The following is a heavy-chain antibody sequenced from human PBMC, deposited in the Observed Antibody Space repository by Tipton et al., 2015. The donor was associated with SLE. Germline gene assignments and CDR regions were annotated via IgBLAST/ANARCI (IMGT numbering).Heavy chain of an antibody. CDR3: ARHYGSGEANFDY. V-gene: IGHV5-10-1*01. D-gene: IGHD3-10*01. J-gene: IGHJ4*02. Sequence: GHVTISADKSISTAYLQWSSLKASDTAMYYCARHYGSGEANFDYWGQGTLVTVSS.